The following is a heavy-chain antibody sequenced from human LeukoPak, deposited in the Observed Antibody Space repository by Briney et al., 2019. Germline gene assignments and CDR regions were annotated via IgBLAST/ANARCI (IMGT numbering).Heavy chain of an antibody. CDR2: VNEDESNK. Sequence: GSLRLSCAASGFSFSTYWMSWVRQAPGKGLERVACVNEDESNKYYADSVKGRFTISRDNSKNTLYLQMNSLRAEDTAVYYCASLRYSGSYHHAFDIWGQGTMVTVSS. V-gene: IGHV3-7*01. CDR3: ASLRYSGSYHHAFDI. D-gene: IGHD1-26*01. CDR1: GFSFSTYW. J-gene: IGHJ3*02.